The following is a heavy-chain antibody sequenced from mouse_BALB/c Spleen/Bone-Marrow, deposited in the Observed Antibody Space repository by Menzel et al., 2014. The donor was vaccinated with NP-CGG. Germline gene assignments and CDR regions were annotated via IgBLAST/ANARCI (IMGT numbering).Heavy chain of an antibody. CDR2: IHPNSGNT. CDR3: ARYWSGFAY. J-gene: IGHJ3*01. D-gene: IGHD4-1*01. Sequence: QVQLQQSGSVLVRPGASVKLSCKASGYTFXSSWMHWAKQRPGQGLEWIGEIHPNSGNTNYNEKFKGKATLTVDTSSSTAYVGLSSLTSEDSAVYYCARYWSGFAYWGQGTLVTVSA. CDR1: GYTFXSSW. V-gene: IGHV1S130*01.